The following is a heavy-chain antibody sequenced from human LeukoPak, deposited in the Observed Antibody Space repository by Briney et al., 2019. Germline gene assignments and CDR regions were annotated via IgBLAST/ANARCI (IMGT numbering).Heavy chain of an antibody. V-gene: IGHV4-59*01. CDR2: IYYSGST. CDR1: GGSISSYY. D-gene: IGHD4-11*01. Sequence: SETLSLTCTVSGGSISSYYWSWIRQPPGKGLEWIGYIYYSGSTNYNPSLKSRVTISVDTSKNQSSLKLSSVTAADTAVYYYARSTVTTPGLLDYWGQGTLVTVSS. CDR3: ARSTVTTPGLLDY. J-gene: IGHJ4*02.